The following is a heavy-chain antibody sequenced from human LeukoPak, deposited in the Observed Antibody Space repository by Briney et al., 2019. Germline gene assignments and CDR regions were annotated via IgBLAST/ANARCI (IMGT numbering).Heavy chain of an antibody. Sequence: GASVKVSCKASGYTFTSYDINWVRQASGQGLEWMGWMNPNSGVTGYAQKFQGRVSMTRDTSISTAYMELSSLRSEDTAVYYCARDHTKGPMADVWGKGTTVTVSS. CDR1: GYTFTSYD. V-gene: IGHV1-8*01. D-gene: IGHD3-10*01. CDR3: ARDHTKGPMADV. J-gene: IGHJ6*04. CDR2: MNPNSGVT.